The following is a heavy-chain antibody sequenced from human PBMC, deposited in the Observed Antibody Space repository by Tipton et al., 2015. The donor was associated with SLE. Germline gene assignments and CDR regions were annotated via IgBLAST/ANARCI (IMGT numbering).Heavy chain of an antibody. CDR1: SGSVSSGAYY. V-gene: IGHV4-31*03. CDR3: ARVLDVLDY. Sequence: TLSLTCTVSSGSVSSGAYYWSWIRQHPGKGLEWIGYVFSSGTTYYNPSLQGRLSMSLDTSKNQLSLQLSSVTSADTAVYYCARVLDVLDYWGQGTLVTVSS. CDR2: VFSSGTT. J-gene: IGHJ4*02. D-gene: IGHD6-6*01.